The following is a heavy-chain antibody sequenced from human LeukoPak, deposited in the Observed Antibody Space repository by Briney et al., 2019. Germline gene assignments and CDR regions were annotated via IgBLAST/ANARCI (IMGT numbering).Heavy chain of an antibody. CDR1: GFTFGTYW. V-gene: IGHV3-74*01. J-gene: IGHJ4*02. CDR2: ISYDGSNT. CDR3: ARITFGGVIAV. Sequence: GGSLRLSCAASGFTFGTYWMHWVRQAPGKGLVWVSRISYDGSNTIYADSVKGRFTISRDNAKNTLYLQMNSLRAEDTAVYYCARITFGGVIAVWGQGTLVTVSS. D-gene: IGHD3-16*02.